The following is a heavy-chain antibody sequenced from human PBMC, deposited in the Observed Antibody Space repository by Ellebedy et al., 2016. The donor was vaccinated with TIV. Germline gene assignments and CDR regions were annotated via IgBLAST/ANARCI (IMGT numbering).Heavy chain of an antibody. D-gene: IGHD3-16*01. CDR3: ARQQYQVGGVWFGP. J-gene: IGHJ5*02. CDR2: IYYSGYT. V-gene: IGHV4-59*01. Sequence: MPSETLSLTCTVSGGSISTYYWSWIRQPPGQGLEWIGYIYYSGYTEYNPSLKSRVTISLDTSKNQLSLRLSSVTAADTAVYYCARQQYQVGGVWFGPWGQGTLVTVSS. CDR1: GGSISTYY.